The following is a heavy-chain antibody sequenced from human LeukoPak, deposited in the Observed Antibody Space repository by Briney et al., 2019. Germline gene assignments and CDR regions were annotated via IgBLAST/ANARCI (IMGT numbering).Heavy chain of an antibody. CDR1: GGSISSSSYY. V-gene: IGHV4-39*01. CDR2: IYYSGST. J-gene: IGHJ4*02. D-gene: IGHD3-16*01. Sequence: SETLSLTCTVSGGSISSSSYYWGWIRQPPGKGLEWIGSIYYSGSTYYNPSLKSRVTISVDTSKNQFSLKLSSVTAADTAVYYCATGLGYYFDYWGQGTLVTVSS. CDR3: ATGLGYYFDY.